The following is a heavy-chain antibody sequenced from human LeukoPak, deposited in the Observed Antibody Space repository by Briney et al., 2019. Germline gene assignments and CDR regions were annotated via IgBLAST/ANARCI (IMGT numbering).Heavy chain of an antibody. CDR3: ARDDYGDQRLGY. V-gene: IGHV1-2*02. Sequence: ASVKVSCTASGYTFTGYYMHWVRQAPGQGLEWMGWINPNSGGTNYAQKFQGRVTMTRDTSISTAYMELSRLRSDDTAVYYCARDDYGDQRLGYWGQGTLVTVSS. J-gene: IGHJ4*02. CDR2: INPNSGGT. CDR1: GYTFTGYY. D-gene: IGHD4-17*01.